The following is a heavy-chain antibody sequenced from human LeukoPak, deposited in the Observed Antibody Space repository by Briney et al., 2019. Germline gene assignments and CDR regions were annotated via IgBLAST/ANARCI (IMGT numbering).Heavy chain of an antibody. V-gene: IGHV4-4*02. J-gene: IGHJ5*02. CDR2: IYHSGST. D-gene: IGHD2-2*01. CDR3: ARKFGRIVVVPAAMGWFDP. CDR1: GGSISSSTW. Sequence: SETLSLTCAVSGGSISSSTWWTWVRQPPGKGLEWIGEIYHSGSTNYNPSLKSRVTISVDKSKNQFSLNLSSVTAADTAVYYCARKFGRIVVVPAAMGWFDPWGQGTLVTVSS.